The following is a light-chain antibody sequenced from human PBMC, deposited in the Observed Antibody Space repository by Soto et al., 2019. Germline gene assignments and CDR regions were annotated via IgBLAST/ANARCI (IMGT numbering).Light chain of an antibody. Sequence: QSVLTQPPSVSAAPGQKITISCSGSNSNVGNNFVSWYQHLPGTAPKLLIYDTNKRPSGIPDRFSGSTSGTSATLGITGLQTGDEADYFCGTWDYSLSAVVFGGGTKLTVL. CDR1: NSNVGNNF. CDR2: DTN. V-gene: IGLV1-51*01. CDR3: GTWDYSLSAVV. J-gene: IGLJ2*01.